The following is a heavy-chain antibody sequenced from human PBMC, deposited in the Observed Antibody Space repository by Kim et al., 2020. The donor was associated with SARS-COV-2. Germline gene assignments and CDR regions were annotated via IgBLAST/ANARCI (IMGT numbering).Heavy chain of an antibody. V-gene: IGHV3-7*01. J-gene: IGHJ6*02. CDR3: AMINRPAGRILGNYYGMDV. D-gene: IGHD2-15*01. CDR1: GFTFSNYW. Sequence: GGSLRLSCSASGFTFSNYWMTWVRQAPGKGLEWVSIIKDKGNDTYYVESVKGRFTISRDNAKNSLYLQMNSLRAEDTAVYFCAMINRPAGRILGNYYGMDVWGPGTTVTVSS. CDR2: IKDKGNDT.